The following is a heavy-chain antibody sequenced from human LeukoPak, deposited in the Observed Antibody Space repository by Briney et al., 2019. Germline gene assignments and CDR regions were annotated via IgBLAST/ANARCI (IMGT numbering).Heavy chain of an antibody. J-gene: IGHJ6*04. CDR3: AELGITMIGGV. CDR1: GFTFSSYE. CDR2: ISSSGSTI. V-gene: IGHV3-48*03. D-gene: IGHD3-10*02. Sequence: GGSLRLSCAACGFTFSSYEMNWVRQAPGKGLEWVSYISSSGSTIYYADSVKGRFTISRDNAKNSLYLQMNSLRAEDTAVYYCAELGITMIGGVWGKGTTVTISS.